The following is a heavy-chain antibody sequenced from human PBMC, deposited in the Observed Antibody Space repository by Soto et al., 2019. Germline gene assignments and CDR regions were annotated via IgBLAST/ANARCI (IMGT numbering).Heavy chain of an antibody. CDR2: ISATGAGT. CDR1: GFTFSTYA. Sequence: EVLLLESGGGLVQPGGSLRLSCAASGFTFSTYAMSWVRQAPGKGLEWVSAISATGAGTYYADSVKGRFTISRDNSKNIWYLQMNSLRAEDTAVYYCALRKTGSYFDYWGQGTLVTVSS. V-gene: IGHV3-23*01. D-gene: IGHD1-26*01. CDR3: ALRKTGSYFDY. J-gene: IGHJ4*02.